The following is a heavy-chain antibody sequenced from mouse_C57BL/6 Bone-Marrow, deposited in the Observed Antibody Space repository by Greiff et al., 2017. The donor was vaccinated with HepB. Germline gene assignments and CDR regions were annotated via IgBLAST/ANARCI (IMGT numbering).Heavy chain of an antibody. CDR1: GYTFTSYW. Sequence: QVHVKQSGAELVKPGASVKMSCKASGYTFTSYWITWVKQRPGQGLGWIGDIYPGSGSTNYNEKFKSKATLTVDTSSSTAYMQLSSLTSEDSAVYYCARALITTVVDYWGQGTTLTVSS. CDR3: ARALITTVVDY. D-gene: IGHD1-1*01. J-gene: IGHJ2*01. CDR2: IYPGSGST. V-gene: IGHV1-55*01.